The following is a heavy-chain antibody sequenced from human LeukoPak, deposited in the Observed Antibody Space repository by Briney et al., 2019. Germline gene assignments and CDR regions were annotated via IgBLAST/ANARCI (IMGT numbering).Heavy chain of an antibody. CDR1: GGSFSGYY. Sequence: PSETLSLTCAVYGGSFSGYYWSWIRQPPGKGLEWIGEINHSGSTNYNPSLKSRVTISVDTSKNQFSLKLSSVTAADTAVYYCASCSDRDYYYYYMDVWQRDHGHHLL. CDR3: ASCSDRDYYYYYMDV. J-gene: IGHJ6*03. V-gene: IGHV4-34*01. CDR2: INHSGST. D-gene: IGHD3-10*02.